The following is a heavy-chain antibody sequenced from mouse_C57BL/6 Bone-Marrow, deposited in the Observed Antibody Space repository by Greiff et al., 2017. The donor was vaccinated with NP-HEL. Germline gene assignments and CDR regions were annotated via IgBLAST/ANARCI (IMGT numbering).Heavy chain of an antibody. CDR2: IDPENGDT. CDR1: GFNIKDDY. Sequence: VQLQQSGAELVRPGASVKLSCTASGFNIKDDYMHWVKQRPEQGLEWIGWIDPENGDTEYASKFQGKATITADTSSNTAYLQLSSLTSEDTAVYYCTTGILGAMDYWGQGTSVTVSS. J-gene: IGHJ4*01. V-gene: IGHV14-4*01. CDR3: TTGILGAMDY.